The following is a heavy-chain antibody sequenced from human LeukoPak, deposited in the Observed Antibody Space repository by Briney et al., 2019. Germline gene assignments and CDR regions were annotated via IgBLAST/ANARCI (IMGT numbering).Heavy chain of an antibody. CDR2: ISVSDGST. CDR1: GFTFSSYA. Sequence: GGSLRLSCAASGFTFSSYAMSWVRRAPGKGLEWVSAISVSDGSTYYADSVKGRFTISRDNSKNTLYLQINSLRAEDTGVYYCAKASSSNWNYVYFDSWGQGTLVTVSS. V-gene: IGHV3-23*01. CDR3: AKASSSNWNYVYFDS. J-gene: IGHJ4*02. D-gene: IGHD1-7*01.